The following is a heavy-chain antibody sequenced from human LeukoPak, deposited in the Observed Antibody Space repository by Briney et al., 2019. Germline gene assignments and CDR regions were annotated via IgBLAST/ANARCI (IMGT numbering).Heavy chain of an antibody. J-gene: IGHJ4*02. D-gene: IGHD1-1*01. CDR2: ITYRSAGDST. Sequence: GGSLRLSCAASGFTFTNYAMSWVRQTPGKGLEWVSFITYRSAGDSTYYTDSVRGRFTISRDSSKSTLYLQMNSLRAEDTGVYYCTKVSTTGVGGRGYFDQWGQGTQVTVSS. CDR3: TKVSTTGVGGRGYFDQ. CDR1: GFTFTNYA. V-gene: IGHV3-23*01.